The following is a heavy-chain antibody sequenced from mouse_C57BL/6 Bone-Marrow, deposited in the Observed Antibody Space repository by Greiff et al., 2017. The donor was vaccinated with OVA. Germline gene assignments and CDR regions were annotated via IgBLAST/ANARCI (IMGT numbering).Heavy chain of an antibody. CDR3: ASSYETY. CDR1: GFTFSDYG. V-gene: IGHV5-17*01. D-gene: IGHD1-1*01. CDR2: ISSGSSTI. Sequence: EVNLVESGGGLVKPGGSLKLSCAASGFTFSDYGMHWVRQAPEKGLEWVAYISSGSSTIYYADTVKGRFTISRDNAKNTLCLQMTSLRSEDTAMYYCASSYETYWGQGTLVTVSA. J-gene: IGHJ3*01.